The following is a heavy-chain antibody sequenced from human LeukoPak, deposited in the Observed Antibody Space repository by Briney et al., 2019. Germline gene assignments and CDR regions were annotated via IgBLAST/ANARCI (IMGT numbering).Heavy chain of an antibody. J-gene: IGHJ4*02. CDR1: GGSFSGYY. D-gene: IGHD1-1*01. CDR3: ARGHGTTNY. CDR2: INHSGST. Sequence: SETLSLTCAVYGGSFSGYYWSWIRQPPGKGLEWIGEINHSGSTNYNPSLKSRVTISVDTSKNQSSLKLSSVTAADTAVYYCARGHGTTNYWGQGTLVTVSS. V-gene: IGHV4-34*01.